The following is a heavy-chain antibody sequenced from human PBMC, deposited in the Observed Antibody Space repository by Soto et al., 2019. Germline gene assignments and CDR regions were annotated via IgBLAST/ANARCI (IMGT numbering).Heavy chain of an antibody. J-gene: IGHJ4*02. CDR1: GDSISSSSYY. CDR2: IYYSGST. CDR3: ARHLSYTQGAVARGSPFDY. D-gene: IGHD6-19*01. V-gene: IGHV4-39*01. Sequence: QLQLQESGPGLVKPSETLSLICSVSGDSISSSSYYWGWVRQSPGKGLEWIGNIYYSGSTYYNPSLKSRVAISVDTSKNQFSLKLSPVTAADTAVYYCARHLSYTQGAVARGSPFDYWGQGTLVTVSS.